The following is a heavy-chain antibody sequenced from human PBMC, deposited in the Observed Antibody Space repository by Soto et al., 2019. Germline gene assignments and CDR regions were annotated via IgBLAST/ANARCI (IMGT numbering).Heavy chain of an antibody. J-gene: IGHJ4*02. Sequence: SEPLSLTCAVSGASISGSYYYWAWLRQSPGKGPEWIGSVFYTGFTSYNPSLESRVSVSVDTSKSQFSLKLSAVTAADTAVYYCATSQKGYNSNYFDHWGQGALVTVSS. CDR1: GASISGSYYY. D-gene: IGHD1-20*01. CDR3: ATSQKGYNSNYFDH. V-gene: IGHV4-39*01. CDR2: VFYTGFT.